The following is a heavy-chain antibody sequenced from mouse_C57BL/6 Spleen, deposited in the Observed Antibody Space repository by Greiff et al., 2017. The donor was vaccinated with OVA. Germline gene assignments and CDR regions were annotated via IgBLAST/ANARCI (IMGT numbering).Heavy chain of an antibody. CDR1: GYTFTDYY. J-gene: IGHJ2*01. Sequence: VKLQQSGPELVKPGASVKISCKASGYTFTDYYMNWVQQSHGKSLEWIGDIHPNNGGTSYNQKFKGKATLSVDKSYSTAYMELRSLTSEDAAVYYCARYGTYYSLDYWGQGTTLTVSS. CDR3: ARYGTYYSLDY. V-gene: IGHV1-26*01. D-gene: IGHD2-12*01. CDR2: IHPNNGGT.